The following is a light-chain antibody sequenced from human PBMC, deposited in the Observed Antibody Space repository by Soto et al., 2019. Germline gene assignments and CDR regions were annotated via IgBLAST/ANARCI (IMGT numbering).Light chain of an antibody. CDR1: SSDVGGYNY. J-gene: IGLJ2*01. Sequence: QSVLTQPASVSGSPGQSITISCTGTSSDVGGYNYVSWYQQHPGKAPKLMIYDVTNRPSGVSNRFSGSKSGNTASLTISGLQAEDEADYSCSSYRSSDTLEFGGGTKVTV. V-gene: IGLV2-14*03. CDR2: DVT. CDR3: SSYRSSDTLE.